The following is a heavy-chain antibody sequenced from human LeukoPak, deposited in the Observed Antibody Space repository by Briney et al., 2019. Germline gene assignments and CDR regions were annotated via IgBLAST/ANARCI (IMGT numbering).Heavy chain of an antibody. CDR3: AKDGGSYTPFDY. Sequence: GRSLRLSCAASGFTFGSYGMHWVRQAPGKGLEWVAVISYDGSNKYYADSVKGRFTISRDNSKNTLYLQMNSLRAEDTAVYYCAKDGGSYTPFDYWGQGTLVTVSS. J-gene: IGHJ4*02. V-gene: IGHV3-30*18. D-gene: IGHD1-26*01. CDR2: ISYDGSNK. CDR1: GFTFGSYG.